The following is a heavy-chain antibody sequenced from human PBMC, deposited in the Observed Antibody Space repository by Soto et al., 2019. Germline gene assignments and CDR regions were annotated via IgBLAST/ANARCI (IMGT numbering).Heavy chain of an antibody. V-gene: IGHV1-8*01. CDR2: MNPNNGNS. J-gene: IGHJ5*02. D-gene: IGHD3-16*02. CDR1: GYTFSSYD. Sequence: GASVKVSCKSSGYTFSSYDINWVRQAPGHGLEWMGLMNPNNGNSTYAQKFQGRVSMTRNTSINTAYLELTSLTSEDTALYYCARGGRAYTGGSFRYNWFDPWGQGTLVTVSS. CDR3: ARGGRAYTGGSFRYNWFDP.